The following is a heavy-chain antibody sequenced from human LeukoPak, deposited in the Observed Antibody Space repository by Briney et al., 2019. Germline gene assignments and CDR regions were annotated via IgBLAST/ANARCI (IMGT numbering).Heavy chain of an antibody. CDR3: ARALAALRFNDAFDI. V-gene: IGHV4-61*02. D-gene: IGHD6-6*01. J-gene: IGHJ3*02. Sequence: PSQTLSLTCTVSGGSISSGSYYWSWIRQPAGKGLEWIGRIYTSGSTNYNPSLKSRVTISVDTSKNQFSLKLSSVTAADTAVYYCARALAALRFNDAFDIWGQGTMVTVSS. CDR2: IYTSGST. CDR1: GGSISSGSYY.